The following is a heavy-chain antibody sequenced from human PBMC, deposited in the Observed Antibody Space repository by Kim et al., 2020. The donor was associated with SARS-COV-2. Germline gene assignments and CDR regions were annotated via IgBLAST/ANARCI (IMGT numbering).Heavy chain of an antibody. D-gene: IGHD2-15*01. J-gene: IGHJ4*02. V-gene: IGHV1-18*01. CDR1: GYTFTSYG. Sequence: ASVKVSCKASGYTFTSYGISWVRQAPGQGLEWMGWISAYNGNTNYAQKLQGRVTMTTDTSTSTAYMELRSLRSDDTAVYYCARGYCSGGSCYSGVYFDYWGQGTLVTVSS. CDR2: ISAYNGNT. CDR3: ARGYCSGGSCYSGVYFDY.